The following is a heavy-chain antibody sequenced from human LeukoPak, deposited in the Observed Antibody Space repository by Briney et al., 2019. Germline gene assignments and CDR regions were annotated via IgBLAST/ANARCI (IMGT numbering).Heavy chain of an antibody. V-gene: IGHV1-69*13. D-gene: IGHD3-3*01. CDR1: GGTFSSYA. CDR3: ARPSDALRFLEWSNYYYYGMGV. J-gene: IGHJ6*02. CDR2: IIPIFGTA. Sequence: SVKVSCKASGGTFSSYAISWVRQAPGQGLEWMGGIIPIFGTANYAQKFQGRVTITADESTSTAYMELSSLRSEDTAVYYCARPSDALRFLEWSNYYYYGMGVWGQGTTVTVSS.